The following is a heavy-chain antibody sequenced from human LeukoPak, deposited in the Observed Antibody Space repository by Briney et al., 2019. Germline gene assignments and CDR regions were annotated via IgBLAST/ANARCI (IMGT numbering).Heavy chain of an antibody. CDR3: ARDRGGSYSAIDY. CDR2: ISSSRITI. V-gene: IGHV3-48*04. Sequence: PGGSLRLSCAASGFTFSSYSLNWVRQAPGKGLEWVSFISSSRITIYYAASVKGRFTISRDNAEKSLYLQMNSLRAEDTAVYSCARDRGGSYSAIDYWGQGTLVTVSS. J-gene: IGHJ4*02. D-gene: IGHD2-15*01. CDR1: GFTFSSYS.